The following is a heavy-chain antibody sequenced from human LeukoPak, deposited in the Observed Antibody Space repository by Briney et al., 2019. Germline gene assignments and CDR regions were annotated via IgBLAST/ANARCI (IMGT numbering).Heavy chain of an antibody. J-gene: IGHJ4*02. CDR1: GGTFSSYA. CDR2: IIPIFGTA. CDR3: ARGSGWDPWDY. V-gene: IGHV1-69*13. Sequence: RASVKVSCKASGGTFSSYAISWVRQAPGQGLEWMGGIIPIFGTANCAQKFQGRVTITADESTSTAYMELSSLRSEDTAVYYCARGSGWDPWDYWGQGTLVTVSS. D-gene: IGHD6-19*01.